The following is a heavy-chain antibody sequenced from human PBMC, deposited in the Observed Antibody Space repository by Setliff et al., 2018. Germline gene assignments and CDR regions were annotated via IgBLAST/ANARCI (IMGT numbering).Heavy chain of an antibody. J-gene: IGHJ4*02. CDR3: ARGPSAEDYVWGTYRLDY. V-gene: IGHV4-34*01. CDR2: INQSGST. Sequence: SETLSLTCDVFGGSFGDYYWSWIRQPPGKGLEWIGEINQSGSTNYNPSLETRVSISVDTSKNQFSLKVRSVTAADTAVYYCARGPSAEDYVWGTYRLDYWGQGTLGTVSS. CDR1: GGSFGDYY. D-gene: IGHD3-16*02.